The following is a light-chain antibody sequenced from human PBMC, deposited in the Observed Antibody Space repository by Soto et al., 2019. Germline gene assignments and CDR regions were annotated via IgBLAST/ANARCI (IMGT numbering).Light chain of an antibody. CDR3: QQDGSSPFT. Sequence: EIVLTQSPGTLSLSPGERATLSCRASQSVSSDYLAWYQQKPGQPPRPLIYGASYRATGIPDRFSGSGSGTDFTLTISSLEPEDCAVYYCQQDGSSPFTFGPGTKVDIK. CDR1: QSVSSDY. J-gene: IGKJ3*01. V-gene: IGKV3-20*01. CDR2: GAS.